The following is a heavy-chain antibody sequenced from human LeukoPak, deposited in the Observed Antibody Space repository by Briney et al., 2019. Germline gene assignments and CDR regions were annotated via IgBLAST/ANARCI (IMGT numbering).Heavy chain of an antibody. Sequence: PSETLSLTCAVYGGSFSGYYWSWIRQPPGKGLEWIGEISHSGTTNYNPSLKSRVTISADTSKRQFSLKLTSVTAADAAFYYCATXRLXGXRIXVPLKGGFDYRGQGTLVSVSA. CDR1: GGSFSGYY. J-gene: IGHJ4*02. D-gene: IGHD5-24*01. CDR3: ATXRLXGXRIXVPLKGGFDY. V-gene: IGHV4-34*01. CDR2: ISHSGTT.